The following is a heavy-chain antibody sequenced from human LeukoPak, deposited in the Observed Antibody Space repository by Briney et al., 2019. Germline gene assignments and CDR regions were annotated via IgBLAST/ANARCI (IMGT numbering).Heavy chain of an antibody. CDR2: IYHSGST. V-gene: IGHV4-4*02. D-gene: IGHD1-1*01. CDR1: GFSFSNYAM. CDR3: ARTGVERLLYYFDY. J-gene: IGHJ4*02. Sequence: GSLRLSCAASGFSFSNYAMSWVRQPPGKGLEWIGEIYHSGSTNYNPSLKSRVTISVDKSKNQFSLKLSSVTAADTAVYYCARTGVERLLYYFDYWGQGTLVTVSS.